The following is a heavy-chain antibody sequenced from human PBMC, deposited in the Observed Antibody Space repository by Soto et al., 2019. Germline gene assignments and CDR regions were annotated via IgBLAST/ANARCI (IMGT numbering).Heavy chain of an antibody. Sequence: QLQLVQSGAAVKKPGSSVKVSCKSSGGSFSTYGLSWVRQAPVQGLAWMGGIIPILASTTYAQKFEGRVTISASESTSTAYMELRSLRSEDTAIYSVARGREENFGVVLITHYGMDVWGQGTAVTVS. V-gene: IGHV1-69*01. D-gene: IGHD3-3*01. CDR2: IIPILAST. CDR1: GGSFSTYG. CDR3: ARGREENFGVVLITHYGMDV. J-gene: IGHJ6*02.